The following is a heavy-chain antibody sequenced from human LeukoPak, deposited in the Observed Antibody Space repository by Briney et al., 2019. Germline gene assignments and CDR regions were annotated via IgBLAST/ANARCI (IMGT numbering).Heavy chain of an antibody. CDR2: IYTSGST. V-gene: IGHV4-4*07. D-gene: IGHD6-13*01. CDR3: ARVGRDIAADRGTEDAFDI. J-gene: IGHJ3*02. Sequence: KSSETLSLTCTVSGGYISSYYWSWIRQPAGKGLEWIGRIYTSGSTNYNPSLKSRVTMSVDTSKNQFSLKLSSVTAADTAVYYCARVGRDIAADRGTEDAFDIWGQGTMVTVSS. CDR1: GGYISSYY.